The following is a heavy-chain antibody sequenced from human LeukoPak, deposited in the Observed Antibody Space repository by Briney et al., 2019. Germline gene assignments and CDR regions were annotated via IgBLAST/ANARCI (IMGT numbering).Heavy chain of an antibody. Sequence: SCPTLVNPTQTLTLTCTFSGFSLSTSGMCVSWIRQPPGKALEWLARIDWDDDKYYSTSLETRLTISKDTSKNQVVLTMTNMDPVDTATYYCARIRYSSGWYAFDIWGQGTMVTVSS. D-gene: IGHD6-19*01. CDR3: ARIRYSSGWYAFDI. V-gene: IGHV2-70*11. CDR1: GFSLSTSGMC. J-gene: IGHJ3*02. CDR2: IDWDDDK.